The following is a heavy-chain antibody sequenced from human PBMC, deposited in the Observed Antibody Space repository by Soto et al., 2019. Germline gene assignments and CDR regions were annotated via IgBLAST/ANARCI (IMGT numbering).Heavy chain of an antibody. Sequence: GGSLRLSCSASGFTFSSYAMHWVRQAPGKGLEYVSAISSNGGSTYYADSVKGRFTISRDNSKNTLYLQMSSLRAEDTAVYYCVKPPDYYGSGSYPIIWGQGTTVTVSS. CDR2: ISSNGGST. D-gene: IGHD3-10*01. J-gene: IGHJ6*02. V-gene: IGHV3-64D*08. CDR3: VKPPDYYGSGSYPII. CDR1: GFTFSSYA.